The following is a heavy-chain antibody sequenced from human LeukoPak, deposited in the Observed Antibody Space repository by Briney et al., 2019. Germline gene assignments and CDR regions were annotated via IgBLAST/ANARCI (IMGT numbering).Heavy chain of an antibody. CDR2: INHSGST. V-gene: IGHV4-34*01. D-gene: IGHD3-10*01. Sequence: SETLSLTCAVYGGSFSGYYWSWIRQPPGKGLEWIGEINHSGSTNCNPSLKSRVTISVDTSKNQFSLKLSSVTAADTAVYYCATYGSGSPIGYYYYMDVWGKGTTVTVSS. CDR1: GGSFSGYY. J-gene: IGHJ6*03. CDR3: ATYGSGSPIGYYYYMDV.